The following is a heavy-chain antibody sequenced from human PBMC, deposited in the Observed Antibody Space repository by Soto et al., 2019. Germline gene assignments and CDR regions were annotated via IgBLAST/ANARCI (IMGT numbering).Heavy chain of an antibody. V-gene: IGHV1-58*01. Sequence: SXKVSCKASGVTFTSSAVQWVRQARGQRLEWIGWIVVGSGNTNYAQKFQERVTITRDMSTSTAYMELSSLRSEDTAVYYCAXXXTYYYDSSGYYYPSPFDYWGQGTLVPVSS. CDR3: AXXXTYYYDSSGYYYPSPFDY. J-gene: IGHJ4*02. CDR2: IVVGSGNT. D-gene: IGHD3-22*01. CDR1: GVTFTSSA.